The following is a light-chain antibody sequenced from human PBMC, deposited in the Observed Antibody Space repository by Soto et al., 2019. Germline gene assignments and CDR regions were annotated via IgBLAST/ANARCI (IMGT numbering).Light chain of an antibody. Sequence: QSALTQPASVSGSPGQSISISCTGSSSDVGAYNYVAWYQQKPGKAPKLLIYEVSKRPSGVPDRFSGSKSGNTASLTVSGLQVEDEADYYCSSFEASNNLLFGGGTKLTVL. CDR1: SSDVGAYNY. V-gene: IGLV2-8*01. J-gene: IGLJ2*01. CDR3: SSFEASNNLL. CDR2: EVS.